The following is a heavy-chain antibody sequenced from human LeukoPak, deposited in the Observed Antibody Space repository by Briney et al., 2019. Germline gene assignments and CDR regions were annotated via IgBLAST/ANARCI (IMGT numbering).Heavy chain of an antibody. D-gene: IGHD2-2*02. V-gene: IGHV3-33*01. CDR3: ARAHGDCSSTSCYMDFDF. J-gene: IGHJ4*02. CDR2: IFDDGSSE. Sequence: PGGSLRLSCAASGFTFSSYGMRWVRQAPGKGLEWVAVIFDDGSSEYYADSVKGRFTISRDVSKNTLYVQMNSLRAEDTAVYYCARAHGDCSSTSCYMDFDFWGQGTLVTVSS. CDR1: GFTFSSYG.